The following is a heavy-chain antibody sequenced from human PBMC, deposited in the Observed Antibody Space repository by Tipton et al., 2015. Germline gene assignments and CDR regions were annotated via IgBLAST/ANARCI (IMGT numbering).Heavy chain of an antibody. V-gene: IGHV3-23*01. CDR3: AKDGLEDFWSGYYFAS. J-gene: IGHJ4*02. CDR1: GFTFSRNA. D-gene: IGHD3-3*01. Sequence: SLRLSCAASGFTFSRNAMSWVRRAPGKGLEWVSGLSGSGISKYYADSVKGRITISRDNSKNMLYLQLNSLRAEDTALYYCAKDGLEDFWSGYYFASGGQGTLVTVSS. CDR2: LSGSGISK.